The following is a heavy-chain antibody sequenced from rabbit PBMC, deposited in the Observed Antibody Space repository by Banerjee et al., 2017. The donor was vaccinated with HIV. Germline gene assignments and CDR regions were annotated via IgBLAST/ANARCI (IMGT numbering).Heavy chain of an antibody. J-gene: IGHJ3*01. CDR2: IDADYRGSI. D-gene: IGHD2-1*01. CDR1: GLDFSSSYW. V-gene: IGHV1S45*01. Sequence: QEQLEESGGDLVKPEGSLTLTCTASGLDFSSSYWICWVRHAPGKGLEWIACIDADYRGSIHYASWVNGRFTISSHNAQNTLYLQLNSLTAADTATYFCARGYDDYDARLDLWGPGTLVTVS. CDR3: ARGYDDYDARLDL.